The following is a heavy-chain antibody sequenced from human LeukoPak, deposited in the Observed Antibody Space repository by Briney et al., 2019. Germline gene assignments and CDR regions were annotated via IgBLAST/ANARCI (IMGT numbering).Heavy chain of an antibody. V-gene: IGHV4-39*07. CDR1: GGSISSSSYY. CDR2: IYYSGST. CDR3: ARDLEMATSPSSY. Sequence: SETLSLTCTVSGGSISSSSYYWGWIRQPPGKGLEWIGSIYYSGSTYYNPSLKSRVTISVDTSKNQFSLKLSSVTAADTAVYYCARDLEMATSPSSYWGQGTLVTVSS. J-gene: IGHJ4*02. D-gene: IGHD5-24*01.